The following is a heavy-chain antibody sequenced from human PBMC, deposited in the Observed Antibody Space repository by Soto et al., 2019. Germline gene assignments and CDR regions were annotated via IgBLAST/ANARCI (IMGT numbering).Heavy chain of an antibody. D-gene: IGHD5-18*01. CDR1: GGTFSSYA. J-gene: IGHJ6*02. V-gene: IGHV1-69*06. CDR3: ARVVDTAMVTSPGYYYYGMDV. CDR2: IIPIFGTA. Sequence: GASVKVSCKASGGTFSSYAISWVRQAPGQGLEWMGGIIPIFGTANYAQKFQGRVTITADKSTSTAYMELSSLRSEDTAVYYCARVVDTAMVTSPGYYYYGMDVWGQGTTVTVSS.